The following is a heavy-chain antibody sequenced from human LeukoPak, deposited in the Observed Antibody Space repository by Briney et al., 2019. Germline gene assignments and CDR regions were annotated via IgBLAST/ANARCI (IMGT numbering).Heavy chain of an antibody. CDR1: GFTFDDYG. Sequence: PGGSLRLSCAASGFTFDDYGMSWVRQAPGKGLEWVSGINWKGGSTGYADSVKGRFTISRDNAKNSLYLQMNSLRAEDTALYYCAREGWEPRRGGPFDYWGQGTLVTVSS. J-gene: IGHJ4*02. CDR2: INWKGGST. D-gene: IGHD1-26*01. CDR3: AREGWEPRRGGPFDY. V-gene: IGHV3-20*04.